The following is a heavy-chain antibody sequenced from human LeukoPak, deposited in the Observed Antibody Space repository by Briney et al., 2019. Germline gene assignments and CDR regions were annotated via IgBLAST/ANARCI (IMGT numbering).Heavy chain of an antibody. CDR2: ISSSSYI. V-gene: IGHV3-21*04. J-gene: IGHJ3*02. CDR3: TSGSYIGSAFDI. CDR1: GFTFSSYE. Sequence: PGGSLRLSCAASGFTFSSYEMNWVRQAPGKGLEWVSSISSSSYIYYADSVKGRFTISRDNAKNSLYLQMNSLRAEDTAVYYCTSGSYIGSAFDIWGQGTMVTVSS. D-gene: IGHD1-26*01.